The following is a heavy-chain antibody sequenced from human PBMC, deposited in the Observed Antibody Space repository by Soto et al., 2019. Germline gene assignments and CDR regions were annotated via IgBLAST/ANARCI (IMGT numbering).Heavy chain of an antibody. CDR3: TTVFKVTTSSS. V-gene: IGHV3-15*01. D-gene: IGHD4-17*01. J-gene: IGHJ4*02. CDR2: IKRNTEGGPT. Sequence: GGTLRLGCAASGSPVSDAWMSWIRQPPGKGREGLGRIKRNTEGGPTDYAPPVKGRFTISRDDSRKMLYPQRTSQKTEHTAVYSSTTVFKVTTSSSWRQGILVTVSS. CDR1: GSPVSDAW.